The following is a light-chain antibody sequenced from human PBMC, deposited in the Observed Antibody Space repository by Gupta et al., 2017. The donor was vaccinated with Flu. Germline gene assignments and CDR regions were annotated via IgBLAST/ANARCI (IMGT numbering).Light chain of an antibody. CDR3: ESWDDSRNGLWV. J-gene: IGLJ3*02. Sequence: TSCSRSSSNIGSNVVSWYQHLPGKAPKLLIYNDNKRHSGAPVRFSGSKSGTSATLAISGLQAEDEADYYCESWDDSRNGLWVFGGGTKLTVL. V-gene: IGLV1-44*01. CDR1: SSNIGSNV. CDR2: NDN.